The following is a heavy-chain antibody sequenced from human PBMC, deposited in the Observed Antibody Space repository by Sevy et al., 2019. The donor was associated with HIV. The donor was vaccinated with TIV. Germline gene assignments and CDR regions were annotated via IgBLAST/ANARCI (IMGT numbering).Heavy chain of an antibody. D-gene: IGHD1-1*01. CDR2: ISLDGSNK. Sequence: GESLKISCAASGFTFSYYSMHWVRQAPGKGLEWVATISLDGSNKHYAGSVKGRFTISRDNFMGSLFLQMNSLRTEDTAVYYCALERLSSDVAEYFQNWGQGTLVTVSS. CDR1: GFTFSYYS. V-gene: IGHV3-30*04. J-gene: IGHJ1*01. CDR3: ALERLSSDVAEYFQN.